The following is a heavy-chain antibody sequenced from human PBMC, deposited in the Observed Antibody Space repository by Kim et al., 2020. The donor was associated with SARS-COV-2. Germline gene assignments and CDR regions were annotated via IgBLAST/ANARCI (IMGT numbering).Heavy chain of an antibody. CDR2: ISYDGSNK. CDR1: GFTFSSYG. Sequence: GGSLRLSCAASGFTFSSYGMHWVRQAPGKGLEWVAVISYDGSNKYYADSVKGRFTISRDNSKNTLYLQMNSLRAEDTAVYYCAKDPSFVDTAADYWGQGTLVTVSS. V-gene: IGHV3-30*18. CDR3: AKDPSFVDTAADY. J-gene: IGHJ4*02. D-gene: IGHD5-18*01.